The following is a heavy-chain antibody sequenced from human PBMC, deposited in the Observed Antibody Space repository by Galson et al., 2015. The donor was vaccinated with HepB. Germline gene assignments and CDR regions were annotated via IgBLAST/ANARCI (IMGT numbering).Heavy chain of an antibody. V-gene: IGHV3-74*01. CDR1: GFTFSNHW. CDR3: ATYRHDYSNSHFDY. Sequence: SLRLSCAASGFTFSNHWMHWVRQAPGKGLVWVSRVKSDGSSTSYADSMKGRFTISRDNAKNTLYLQMNSLRAEDTAVYYCATYRHDYSNSHFDYWGLGTLVTVSS. J-gene: IGHJ4*02. CDR2: VKSDGSST. D-gene: IGHD4-11*01.